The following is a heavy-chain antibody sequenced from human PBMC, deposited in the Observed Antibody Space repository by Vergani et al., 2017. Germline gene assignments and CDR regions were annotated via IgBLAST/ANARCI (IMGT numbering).Heavy chain of an antibody. J-gene: IGHJ3*02. V-gene: IGHV3-30*04. CDR3: ARGVSGDAFDI. CDR2: ISYDGSNK. D-gene: IGHD3-16*01. CDR1: GFTFSSYA. Sequence: VQLVESGGGLVQPGGSLRLSCAASGFTFSSYAMHWVRQAPGKGLEWVAVISYDGSNKYYADSVKGRFTISRDNSKNTLYLQMNSLRAEDTAVYYCARGVSGDAFDIWGQGTMVTVSS.